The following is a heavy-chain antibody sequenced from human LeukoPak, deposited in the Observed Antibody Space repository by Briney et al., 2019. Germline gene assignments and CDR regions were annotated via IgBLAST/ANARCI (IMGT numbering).Heavy chain of an antibody. D-gene: IGHD2-2*01. V-gene: IGHV3-23*01. CDR2: ISGSGGST. CDR1: GFTFSTYW. Sequence: GGSLRLSCAASGFTFSTYWMHWVRQAPGKGLEWVSAISGSGGSTYYADSVKGRFTISRDNSKNTLYLQMNSLRAEDTAVYYCAKVQPVVPAALYYYYYGMDVWGQGTTVTVSS. J-gene: IGHJ6*02. CDR3: AKVQPVVPAALYYYYYGMDV.